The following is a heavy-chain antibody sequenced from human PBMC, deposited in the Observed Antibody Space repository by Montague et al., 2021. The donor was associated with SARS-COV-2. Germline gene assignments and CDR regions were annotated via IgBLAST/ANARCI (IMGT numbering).Heavy chain of an antibody. D-gene: IGHD4-11*01. CDR1: DFSLDLSW. CDR2: IMADGSQK. CDR3: AREKTVRGIYYSGMDV. V-gene: IGHV3-7*03. J-gene: IGHJ6*02. Sequence: SLRLSCAASDFSLDLSWMSWVRQAPGKGLEWVANIMADGSQKYYVDSVKGRFTISRDKAYKSVYLQMNSLRVEDTAVYYCAREKTVRGIYYSGMDVWGQGTTVTVSS.